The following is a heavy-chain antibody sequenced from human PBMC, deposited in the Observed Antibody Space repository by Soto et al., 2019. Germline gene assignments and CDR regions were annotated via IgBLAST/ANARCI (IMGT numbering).Heavy chain of an antibody. CDR1: GFTFSNYG. CDR2: ISYDGNNK. D-gene: IGHD6-13*01. J-gene: IGHJ6*02. V-gene: IGHV3-30*18. CDR3: AKDLGQQLVLNYGMDV. Sequence: QVQLVESGGGVVQPGTSLRLSCVPSGFTFSNYGMYWVRQAPGKGLEWVAVISYDGNNKYYADSVKGRFTISRDNGKKMLYLKMNSLRPEDTGVYYCAKDLGQQLVLNYGMDVWGQGTTVTVSS.